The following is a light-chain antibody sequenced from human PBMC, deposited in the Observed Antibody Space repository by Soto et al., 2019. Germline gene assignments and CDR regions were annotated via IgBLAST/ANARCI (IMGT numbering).Light chain of an antibody. CDR2: VAS. CDR3: QQNQDIPPT. Sequence: DIQMTQSPSSLSASVGDRVTVTCRASQSIDTYLNWYQQRPGQAPKLLIYVASTLQSGVPPRFSGSGSGTHFTLTISSLQPEDFATYYCQQNQDIPPTFGQGTRVERK. V-gene: IGKV1-39*01. CDR1: QSIDTY. J-gene: IGKJ1*01.